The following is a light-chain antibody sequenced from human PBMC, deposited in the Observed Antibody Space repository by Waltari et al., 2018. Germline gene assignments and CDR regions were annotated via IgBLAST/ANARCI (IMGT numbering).Light chain of an antibody. CDR1: QSVSGY. CDR3: QQYNISPKT. V-gene: IGKV3-20*01. Sequence: EIVLTQSPGTLSLSPGERATLSCRASQSVSGYLAWYQQKPGQAPRLLIYGASSRATGIPDRFSGSGSGTDFILTISRLEPEDFAVYFCQQYNISPKTFGQWTKVEIK. J-gene: IGKJ1*01. CDR2: GAS.